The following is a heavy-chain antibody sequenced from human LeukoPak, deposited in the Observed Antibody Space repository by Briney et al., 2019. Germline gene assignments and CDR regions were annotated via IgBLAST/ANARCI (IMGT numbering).Heavy chain of an antibody. V-gene: IGHV3-21*01. J-gene: IGHJ5*02. CDR3: ARDLSTA. CDR2: ISSSSSYI. CDR1: GFTFSSYS. Sequence: AGGSLRLSCAASGFTFSSYSMSWVRQAPGKGLEWVASISSSSSYIYYADSVKGRFTISRDNAKNSLYLQMNSLRAEATAVYSCARDLSTAWGQGTLVTVSS.